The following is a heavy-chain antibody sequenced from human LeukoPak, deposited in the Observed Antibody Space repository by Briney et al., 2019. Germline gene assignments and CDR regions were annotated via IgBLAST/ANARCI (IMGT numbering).Heavy chain of an antibody. V-gene: IGHV3-30*02. D-gene: IGHD1-26*01. J-gene: IGHJ4*02. Sequence: GESLRLSCAASGFTFSSSGMHWVRQAPGKGLEWVAFIRYDGTSKYYADSVKGRFTISRDNSKNTVYLQMNSLRAEDTAVYYCAKETRGSYSDYWGQGTLVTASS. CDR3: AKETRGSYSDY. CDR2: IRYDGTSK. CDR1: GFTFSSSG.